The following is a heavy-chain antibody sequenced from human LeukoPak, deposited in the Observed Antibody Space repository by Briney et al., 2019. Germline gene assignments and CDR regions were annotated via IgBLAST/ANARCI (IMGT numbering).Heavy chain of an antibody. J-gene: IGHJ4*02. D-gene: IGHD3-3*01. V-gene: IGHV3-23*01. CDR3: AKDRTPFGVVYYFDY. CDR2: ISGSGGST. Sequence: GGSLRLSCAASGFTFSSYAMSWVRQAPGKGLEWVSAISGSGGSTYYADSVKGRFTISRDNSKNTLYLQMNSLRAADTAVYYCAKDRTPFGVVYYFDYWGQGTLVTVSS. CDR1: GFTFSSYA.